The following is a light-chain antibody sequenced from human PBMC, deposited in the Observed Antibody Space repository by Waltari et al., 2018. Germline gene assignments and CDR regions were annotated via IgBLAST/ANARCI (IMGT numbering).Light chain of an antibody. Sequence: AIQMTQSPSSLSASVGARVAITCRASQYIRNDLGWYQQKPGEAPKVLIHAASNVQSGVPSRFSGSGSGTDFTLTISSLQPVDVATYYCLQDYKYPRTFGQGTKVEIK. CDR1: QYIRND. V-gene: IGKV1-6*01. CDR3: LQDYKYPRT. J-gene: IGKJ1*01. CDR2: AAS.